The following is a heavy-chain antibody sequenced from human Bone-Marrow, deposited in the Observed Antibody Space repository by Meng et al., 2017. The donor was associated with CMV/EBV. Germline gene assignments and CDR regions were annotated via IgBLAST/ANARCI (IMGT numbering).Heavy chain of an antibody. CDR3: ARVGDYYDSSGYNDY. J-gene: IGHJ4*02. CDR1: GFTFSSYA. Sequence: ASGFTFSSYAMHWVRQAPGKGLEWVAVISYDGSNKYYADSVKGRFTISRDNAKNSLYLQMNSLRAEDTAVYYCARVGDYYDSSGYNDYWGQGNLVTVAS. V-gene: IGHV3-30-3*01. D-gene: IGHD3-22*01. CDR2: ISYDGSNK.